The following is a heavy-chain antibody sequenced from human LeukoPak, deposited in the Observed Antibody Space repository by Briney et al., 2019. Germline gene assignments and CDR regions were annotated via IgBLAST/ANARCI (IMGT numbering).Heavy chain of an antibody. CDR2: IYTSGST. CDR1: GGSISSYY. V-gene: IGHV4-4*07. J-gene: IGHJ4*02. D-gene: IGHD3-10*01. Sequence: SETLSLTGTVSGGSISSYYWSWIRQPAGKGLEWIGRIYTSGSTNYNPSLKSRVTMSVDTSKNQFSLKLSSVTAADTAVYYCARGSPWFGGYGYFDYWGQGTLVTVSS. CDR3: ARGSPWFGGYGYFDY.